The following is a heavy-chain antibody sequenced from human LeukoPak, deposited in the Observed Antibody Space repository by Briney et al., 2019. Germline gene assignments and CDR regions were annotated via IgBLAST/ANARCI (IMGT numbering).Heavy chain of an antibody. V-gene: IGHV4-39*07. D-gene: IGHD2-21*01. CDR1: GGSISSSSYY. J-gene: IGHJ3*01. CDR2: IYYSGST. CDR3: VRGRSDWPHSFDL. Sequence: SETLSLTCTVSGGSISSSSYYWGWIRQPPGKGLEWIGSIYYSGSTYYNPSLKSRVTISVDTSKNQFSLKLSSVTAADTAVYYCVRGRSDWPHSFDLWGQGTMVTVSS.